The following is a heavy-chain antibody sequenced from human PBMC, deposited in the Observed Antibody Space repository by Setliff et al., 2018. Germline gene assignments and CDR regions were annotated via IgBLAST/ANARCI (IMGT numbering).Heavy chain of an antibody. CDR3: ARDRKSSPEHYYFDY. Sequence: ASVKVSCKASGFTFTIYGVNWVRQAPGQGLEWMGWISAFNGYTQYSQKFKGRITVTTDTSTSTAYMELGSLTSDDTAVYYCARDRKSSPEHYYFDYWGQGTLVTVSS. V-gene: IGHV1-18*01. J-gene: IGHJ4*02. CDR1: GFTFTIYG. CDR2: ISAFNGYT.